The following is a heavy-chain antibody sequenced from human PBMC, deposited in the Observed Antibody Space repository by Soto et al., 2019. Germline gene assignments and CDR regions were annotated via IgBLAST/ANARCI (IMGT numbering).Heavy chain of an antibody. CDR1: GFTFSKSA. Sequence: PGGSLRLSCAASGFTFSKSAMSWVRQAPGKGLEWVSAISGGGFSTYYSDSVKGRFTISRDNSKNMVELQMTTLRADDTAIYYCVKGSSDSRPYYFDYWGQGALVTVS. J-gene: IGHJ4*02. CDR3: VKGSSDSRPYYFDY. D-gene: IGHD3-22*01. CDR2: ISGGGFST. V-gene: IGHV3-23*01.